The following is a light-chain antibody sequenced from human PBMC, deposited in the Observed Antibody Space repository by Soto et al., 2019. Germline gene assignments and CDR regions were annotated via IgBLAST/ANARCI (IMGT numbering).Light chain of an antibody. Sequence: DIQMTQSPSTLSGSVGDRVTITCRASQTIGSLLACYQXKPGKAXXXXXXXXXXGXXXVXXRLRGSGSGTEFPRTISNLQKDDFASYYCQQYNNYADELGQGAKV. J-gene: IGKJ1*01. CDR2: XXX. CDR3: QQYNNYADE. CDR1: QTIGSL. V-gene: IGKV1-5*03.